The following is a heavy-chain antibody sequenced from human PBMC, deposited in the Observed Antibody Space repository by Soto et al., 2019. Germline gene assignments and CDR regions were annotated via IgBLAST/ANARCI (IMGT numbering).Heavy chain of an antibody. CDR3: ASRDPGTSVDY. D-gene: IGHD1-7*01. J-gene: IGHJ4*03. Sequence: SETLSLTCAVSGASFTSNDWWTWVRQPPGRGLEWIGEIYRTGSTNYNPSLKSRVTISLDKSENQFSLKVTSLTAADTAVYYCASRDPGTSVDYWGQGTTVTVSS. CDR2: IYRTGST. V-gene: IGHV4-4*02. CDR1: GASFTSNDW.